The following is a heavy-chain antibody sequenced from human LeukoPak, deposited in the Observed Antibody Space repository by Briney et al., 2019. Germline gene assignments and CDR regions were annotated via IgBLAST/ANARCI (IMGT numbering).Heavy chain of an antibody. CDR3: ARAGGTYYYESSGHYYQNWFDS. CDR1: GYRFSDYY. V-gene: IGHV1-2*06. Sequence: ASVRVSCKASGYRFSDYYMHWVRQAPGQGLEWMGRINSNSGGTGFAEKFRGRVTMTRDTSISTAYMELSRLTSDDTAVYYCARAGGTYYYESSGHYYQNWFDSWGQGTLVTVSS. D-gene: IGHD3-22*01. CDR2: INSNSGGT. J-gene: IGHJ5*01.